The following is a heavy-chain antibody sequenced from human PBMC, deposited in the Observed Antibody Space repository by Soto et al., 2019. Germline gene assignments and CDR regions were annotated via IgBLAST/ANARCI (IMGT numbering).Heavy chain of an antibody. D-gene: IGHD6-13*01. V-gene: IGHV3-23*01. CDR1: GFTFSSYA. J-gene: IGHJ6*02. CDR2: ISGSGGST. CDR3: SKVGIAAAGMDV. Sequence: EVQLLESGGGLVQPGGSLRLSCAASGFTFSSYAMSWVRQAPGKGLEWVSAISGSGGSTYYADSVKGRFTISRDNSKNTLYLQMNSLRAEDTALYYCSKVGIAAAGMDVLGQGTTVTVSS.